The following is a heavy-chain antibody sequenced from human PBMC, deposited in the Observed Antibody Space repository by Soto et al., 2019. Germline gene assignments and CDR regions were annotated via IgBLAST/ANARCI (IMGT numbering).Heavy chain of an antibody. CDR3: TTVDIVVVPAAIIGGGYYYYYMDV. CDR1: GFTFSNAW. V-gene: IGHV3-15*01. CDR2: IKSKTDGGTT. Sequence: GGSLRLSCAASGFTFSNAWMSWVRQAPGKGLEWVGRIKSKTDGGTTDYAAPVKGRFTISREDSKNMLYLKMNSLKTEDTAVYYCTTVDIVVVPAAIIGGGYYYYYMDVWGKGTTVTVSS. J-gene: IGHJ6*03. D-gene: IGHD2-2*01.